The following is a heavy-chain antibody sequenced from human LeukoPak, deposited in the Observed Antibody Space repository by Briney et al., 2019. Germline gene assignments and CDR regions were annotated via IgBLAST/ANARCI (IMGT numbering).Heavy chain of an antibody. J-gene: IGHJ4*02. CDR1: GGTFSSYA. D-gene: IGHD3-22*01. CDR2: IIPIFGTA. V-gene: IGHV1-69*05. CDR3: ARYSRGYSSHDR. Sequence: SVKVSCKASGGTFSSYAISWVRQAPGQGLEWMGRIIPIFGTANYAQKFQGRVTITTDESTSTAYMELSSLRSEDTAVYYCARYSRGYSSHDRWGQGTLVTVSS.